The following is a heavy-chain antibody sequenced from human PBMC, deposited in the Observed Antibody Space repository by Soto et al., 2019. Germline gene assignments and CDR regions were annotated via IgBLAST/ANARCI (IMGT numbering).Heavy chain of an antibody. V-gene: IGHV3-53*04. CDR2: IYRGGST. CDR3: SRDRSGFLDAFDI. J-gene: IGHJ3*02. Sequence: EVQLVESGGGLVQPGGSLRLSCAASGFTVSSNYMSWVRQAPGKGLEWVSVIYRGGSTYYADSVKGGFTISTHNSENTLYLQMNSLRVEDSAVDYCSRDRSGFLDAFDIWGQGTMVTVSS. CDR1: GFTVSSNY. D-gene: IGHD6-19*01.